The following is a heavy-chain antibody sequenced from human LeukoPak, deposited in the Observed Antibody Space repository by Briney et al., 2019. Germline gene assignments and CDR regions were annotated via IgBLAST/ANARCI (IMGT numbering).Heavy chain of an antibody. J-gene: IGHJ4*02. D-gene: IGHD3-3*01. CDR2: IYYSGST. CDR3: ARGYDFWSGLDY. CDR1: GGSISSYY. V-gene: IGHV4-59*12. Sequence: KPSETLSLTCTVSGGSISSYYWSWIRQPPGKGLEWIGYIYYSGSTNYNPSLKSRVTISVDTSKNQFSLKLSSVTAADTAVYYCARGYDFWSGLDYWGQGTLVTVSS.